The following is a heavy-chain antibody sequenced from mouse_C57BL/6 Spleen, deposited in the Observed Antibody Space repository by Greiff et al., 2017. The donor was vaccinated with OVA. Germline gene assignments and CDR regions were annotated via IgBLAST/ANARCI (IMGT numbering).Heavy chain of an antibody. D-gene: IGHD2-4*01. CDR2: IYPRDGST. CDR3: ARGQGVYYDYDEAMDY. CDR1: GYTFTDHT. Sequence: VQGVESDAELVKPGASVKISCKVSGYTFTDHTIHWMKQRPEQGLEWIGYIYPRDGSTKYNEKFKGKATLTADKSSSTAYMQLNSLTSEDSAVYFCARGQGVYYDYDEAMDYWGQGTSVTVSS. V-gene: IGHV1-78*01. J-gene: IGHJ4*01.